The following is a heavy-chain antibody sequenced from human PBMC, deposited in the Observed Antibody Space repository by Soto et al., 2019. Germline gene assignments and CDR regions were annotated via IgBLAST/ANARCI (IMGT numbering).Heavy chain of an antibody. D-gene: IGHD3-22*01. J-gene: IGHJ4*02. CDR1: GLIFSSYG. CDR3: AKDTYYHDSSGYYVFDY. Sequence: GGSLILSCAASGLIFSSYGMHWVRQAPGKGLEWLAVISYDGTNKNYADSVKGRFTISRDNSKNTLYLQMNSLRPDDTAVYYCAKDTYYHDSSGYYVFDYWGKGTLVTVSS. V-gene: IGHV3-30*18. CDR2: ISYDGTNK.